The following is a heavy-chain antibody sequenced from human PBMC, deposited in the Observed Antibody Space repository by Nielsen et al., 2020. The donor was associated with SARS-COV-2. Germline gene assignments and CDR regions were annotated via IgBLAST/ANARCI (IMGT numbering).Heavy chain of an antibody. CDR3: ARERVGGITIFGVVTRYGMDV. D-gene: IGHD3-3*01. CDR1: GGSITRYY. CDR2: INDSGNT. V-gene: IGHV4-59*12. Sequence: SETLSLTCTVSGGSITRYYWTWIRQSPGKGLEWIGYINDSGNTNYSPSLKSRVTISLDTSKNQFSLKLSSVTAADTALYYCARERVGGITIFGVVTRYGMDVWGQGTTVTVSS. J-gene: IGHJ6*02.